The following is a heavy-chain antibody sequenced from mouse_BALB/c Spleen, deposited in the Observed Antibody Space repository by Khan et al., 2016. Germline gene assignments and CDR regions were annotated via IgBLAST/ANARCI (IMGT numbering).Heavy chain of an antibody. CDR2: IDPANGNT. CDR1: GFNIKDTY. CDR3: VRPFYDGYYGCAY. Sequence: VQLQQPGAEFVKPGASVKLSCTASGFNIKDTYIHWVKQSPEPGLEWIGGIDPANGNTKFDPKFQGKATITTDTSSNTAYLQLSSLASKDTAVDYCVRPFYDGYYGCAYWGQGTLVTGSA. J-gene: IGHJ3*01. V-gene: IGHV14-3*02. D-gene: IGHD2-3*01.